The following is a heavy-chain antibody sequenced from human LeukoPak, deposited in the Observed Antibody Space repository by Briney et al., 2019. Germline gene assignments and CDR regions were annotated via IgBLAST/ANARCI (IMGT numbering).Heavy chain of an antibody. V-gene: IGHV3-21*04. CDR3: ARDYYDSSGYQRAIGY. CDR2: ISSSSSYI. D-gene: IGHD3-22*01. J-gene: IGHJ4*02. CDR1: GFTFSSYS. Sequence: GGSPRLSCAASGFTFSSYSMNWVRQAPGKGLEWVSSISSSSSYIYYADSVKGRFTISRDNAKNSLYLQMNSLRAEDTALYYCARDYYDSSGYQRAIGYWGQGTLVTVSS.